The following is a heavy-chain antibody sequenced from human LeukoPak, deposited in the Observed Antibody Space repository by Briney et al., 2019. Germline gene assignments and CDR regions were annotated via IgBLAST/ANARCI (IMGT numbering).Heavy chain of an antibody. CDR3: ARQSVGATPYWYFDL. CDR2: LYYSGST. CDR1: GGSISSSTHY. Sequence: SETLSLTCTVSGGSISSSTHYWGWIRQLPGKGLEWIGSLYYSGSTYYNPSLKTRVTISLDTSKNQFSLKVTSVTAADTAVYYCARQSVGATPYWYFDLWGRGTLVTVSS. J-gene: IGHJ2*01. V-gene: IGHV4-39*01. D-gene: IGHD1-26*01.